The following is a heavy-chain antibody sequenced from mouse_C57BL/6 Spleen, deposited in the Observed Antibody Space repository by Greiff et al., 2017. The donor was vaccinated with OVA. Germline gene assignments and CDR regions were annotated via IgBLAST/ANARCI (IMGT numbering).Heavy chain of an antibody. CDR2: ISSGSSTI. D-gene: IGHD2-2*01. V-gene: IGHV5-17*01. Sequence: DVQLVESGGGLVKPGGSLKLSCAASGFTFSDYGMHWVRQAPEKGLEWVAYISSGSSTIYYADTVKGRFTISRDNAKNTLFLQMTSLRSEDTAMYYCATSNMVTTYYFDYWGQGTTLTVSS. J-gene: IGHJ2*01. CDR3: ATSNMVTTYYFDY. CDR1: GFTFSDYG.